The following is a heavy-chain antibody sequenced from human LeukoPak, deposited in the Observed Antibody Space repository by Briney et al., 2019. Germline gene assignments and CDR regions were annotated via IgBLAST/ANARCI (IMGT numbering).Heavy chain of an antibody. V-gene: IGHV1-46*01. Sequence: GASVKVSCKASGYTFTSYYMHWVRQAPGQGLEWMGIINPSGGSTSYAQKFQGRVTMTRDMSTSTVYMELSSLRSEDTAVYYCARLGYGITGTGTEGFDYWGQGTLVTVSS. CDR2: INPSGGST. D-gene: IGHD1-7*01. CDR3: ARLGYGITGTGTEGFDY. J-gene: IGHJ4*02. CDR1: GYTFTSYY.